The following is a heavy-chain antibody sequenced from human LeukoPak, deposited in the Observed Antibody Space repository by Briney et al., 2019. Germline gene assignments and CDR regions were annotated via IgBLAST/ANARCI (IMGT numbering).Heavy chain of an antibody. CDR2: ISDNGGRT. D-gene: IGHD3/OR15-3a*01. V-gene: IGHV3-23*01. Sequence: PGGTLRLSCAASGFTFSDFAMSWVRQAPGKGLEWVSSISDNGGRTYYADSVKGRFTISRDNSKNTVYLQMNSLRAEDTAVYYCAKDWYGGGLYNWFDPWGQGTLVTVSS. CDR1: GFTFSDFA. J-gene: IGHJ5*02. CDR3: AKDWYGGGLYNWFDP.